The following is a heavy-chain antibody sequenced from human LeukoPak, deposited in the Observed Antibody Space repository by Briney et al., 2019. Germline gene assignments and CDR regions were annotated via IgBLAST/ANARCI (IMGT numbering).Heavy chain of an antibody. CDR1: GFSFSSYW. CDR3: ARLSAYYYGSFFYYYMDV. CDR2: IKQDESET. D-gene: IGHD3-10*01. J-gene: IGHJ6*03. Sequence: PSGSLRLSCEGSGFSFSSYWMTWVRQSPGKGPEWVAHIKQDESETYTVDSVKGRFTISRDNAKNSVYLHMNSLRAEDTALYYCARLSAYYYGSFFYYYMDVWGKGTTVTISS. V-gene: IGHV3-7*01.